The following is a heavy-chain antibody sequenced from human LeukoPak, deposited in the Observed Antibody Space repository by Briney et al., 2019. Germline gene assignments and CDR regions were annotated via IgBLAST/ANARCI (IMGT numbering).Heavy chain of an antibody. CDR3: ARVTSPFYDSSGYYYDY. CDR2: IYTSGST. V-gene: IGHV4-4*09. J-gene: IGHJ4*02. Sequence: SETLSLTCTVSGGSISSYYWSWIRQPPGKGLEWIGYIYTSGSTNYDPSLKSRVTIAVDTSKTQFSLKLSSVTAADTAVYYCARVTSPFYDSSGYYYDYWGQGTLVTVSS. CDR1: GGSISSYY. D-gene: IGHD3-22*01.